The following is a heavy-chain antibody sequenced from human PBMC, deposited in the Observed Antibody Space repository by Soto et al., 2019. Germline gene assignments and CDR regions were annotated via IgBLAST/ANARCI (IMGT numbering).Heavy chain of an antibody. CDR2: ISAYNGNT. D-gene: IGHD3-3*01. J-gene: IGHJ5*02. CDR1: GYTFTSYG. CDR3: AKYDFWSGYPNWFDP. Sequence: ASVKVSCKASGYTFTSYGISWVRQAPGQGLERMGWISAYNGNTNYAQKLQGRVTMTTDTSTSTAYMELRSLRSDDMALYYFAKYDFWSGYPNWFDPWGQGTLVTVSS. V-gene: IGHV1-18*03.